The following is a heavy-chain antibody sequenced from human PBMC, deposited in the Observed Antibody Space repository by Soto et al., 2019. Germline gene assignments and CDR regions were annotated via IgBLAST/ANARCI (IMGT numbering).Heavy chain of an antibody. CDR1: GGSISSYY. CDR3: ARHVDSSSWYPEYFQH. V-gene: IGHV4-59*08. J-gene: IGHJ1*01. CDR2: IYYSGST. D-gene: IGHD6-13*01. Sequence: SETLSLTCTVSGGSISSYYWSWIRQPPGKGLEWIGYIYYSGSTNYNPSLKSRVTISVDTSKNQFSLKLSSVTAADTAVYYCARHVDSSSWYPEYFQHWGQGTLVT.